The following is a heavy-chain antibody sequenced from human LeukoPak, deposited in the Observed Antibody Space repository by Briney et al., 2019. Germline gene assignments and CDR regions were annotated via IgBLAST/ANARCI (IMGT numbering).Heavy chain of an antibody. Sequence: SEALSLTCTVSGGSISSSSYYWGWIRQPPGKGLEWIGSIYYSGSTYCNPSLKSRVTISVDTSKNQFSLKLSSVTAADTAVYYCARVFGGGEYFQHWGQGTLVTVSS. J-gene: IGHJ1*01. CDR1: GGSISSSSYY. D-gene: IGHD3-10*02. V-gene: IGHV4-39*07. CDR2: IYYSGST. CDR3: ARVFGGGEYFQH.